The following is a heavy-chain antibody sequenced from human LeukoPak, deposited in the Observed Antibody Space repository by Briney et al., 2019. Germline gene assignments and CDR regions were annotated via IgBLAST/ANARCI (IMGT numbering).Heavy chain of an antibody. J-gene: IGHJ4*02. CDR3: ARLGELSLPDY. D-gene: IGHD3-16*01. V-gene: IGHV5-10-1*01. CDR2: IDPRDSYT. CDR1: GYSFTSFW. Sequence: GGSLKISCKGSGYSFTSFWITWVRQLPGKGLEWMGRIDPRDSYTNYSPSFQGHVTLSVDKSLSTAYLQWSSLKASDTAMYYCARLGELSLPDYWGQGTLVTVSS.